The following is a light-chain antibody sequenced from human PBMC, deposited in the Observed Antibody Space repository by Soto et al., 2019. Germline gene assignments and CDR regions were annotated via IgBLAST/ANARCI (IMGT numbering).Light chain of an antibody. J-gene: IGLJ3*02. Sequence: QSVLTQPPSAAGTPGQRVTISCSGSSSNIGSNTVNWYQQLPGTAPKLLIDSNNQRPSGVPDRFSGSKSGTSASLAISGLQSEDEADYYCASWDDSLMGWLFGGGTQLTVL. CDR1: SSNIGSNT. V-gene: IGLV1-44*01. CDR2: SNN. CDR3: ASWDDSLMGWL.